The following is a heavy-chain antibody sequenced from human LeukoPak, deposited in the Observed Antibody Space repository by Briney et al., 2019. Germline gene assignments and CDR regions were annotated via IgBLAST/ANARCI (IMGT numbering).Heavy chain of an antibody. V-gene: IGHV1-2*02. J-gene: IGHJ3*02. CDR3: ARIRGYSYGPPDDAFDI. Sequence: ASVKVSCKASGYTFTSYYMHWVRQAPGQGLEWMGWINPNSGGTNYAQKFQGRVTMTRDTSISTAYMELSRLRSDDTAVYYCARIRGYSYGPPDDAFDIWGQGTMVTVSS. D-gene: IGHD5-18*01. CDR2: INPNSGGT. CDR1: GYTFTSYY.